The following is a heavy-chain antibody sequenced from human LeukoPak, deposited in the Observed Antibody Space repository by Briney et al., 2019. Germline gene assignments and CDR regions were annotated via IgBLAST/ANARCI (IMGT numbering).Heavy chain of an antibody. Sequence: PSGTLSLTCTVSDGSLSSYYWSWIRQPAGEGLEWIGRIYSSGNARYNPSLKSRVTMSVDTSKNQFSLNLTSVTAADTATYYCAREGPPNYYYYMDVWGTGTTVTISS. J-gene: IGHJ6*03. CDR3: AREGPPNYYYYMDV. CDR2: IYSSGNA. CDR1: DGSLSSYY. V-gene: IGHV4-4*07.